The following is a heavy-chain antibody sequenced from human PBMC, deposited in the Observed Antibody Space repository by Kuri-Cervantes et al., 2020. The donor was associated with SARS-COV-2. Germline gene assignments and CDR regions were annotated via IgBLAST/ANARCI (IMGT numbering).Heavy chain of an antibody. D-gene: IGHD3-10*01. J-gene: IGHJ6*03. V-gene: IGHV3-30-3*01. CDR1: GFTFSSYA. Sequence: LSLTCAASGFTFSSYAMHWVRQAPGKGLEWVAVISYDGSNKYYADSVKGRFTVSRDSAKNSLYLQINSLRGEDTAVYYCARVAGEGPIYYYYMDVWGKGTTVTVSS. CDR2: ISYDGSNK. CDR3: ARVAGEGPIYYYYMDV.